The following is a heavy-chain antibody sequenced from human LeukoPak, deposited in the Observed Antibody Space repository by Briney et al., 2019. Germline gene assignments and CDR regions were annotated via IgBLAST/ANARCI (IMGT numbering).Heavy chain of an antibody. V-gene: IGHV3-30*02. Sequence: GGSLRLSCAASGFTFSSYGMHWVRQAPGKGLEWVAFIRYDGSNKYYADSVKGRFTISRDNSKNTLYLQMNSLRAEDTAVYYCATKPRPYYYDSSGSEYFQHWGQGTLVTVSS. CDR1: GFTFSSYG. CDR3: ATKPRPYYYDSSGSEYFQH. J-gene: IGHJ1*01. D-gene: IGHD3-22*01. CDR2: IRYDGSNK.